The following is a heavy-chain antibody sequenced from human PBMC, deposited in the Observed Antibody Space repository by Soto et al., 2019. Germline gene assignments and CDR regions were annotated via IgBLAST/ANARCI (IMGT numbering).Heavy chain of an antibody. J-gene: IGHJ3*02. CDR3: EKHGVVVLSAGPHHAFGI. D-gene: IGHD2-2*01. CDR1: GXTFSNSS. CDR2: ITGSGGST. Sequence: SRSLSCTAAGXTFSNSSISWVRQAEGKGLELVSCITGSGGSTYYADSVKGRFNIYRDNSENTLYLQMNSLRAEDTAVYYCEKHGVVVLSAGPHHAFGIWGQGTVVTVS. V-gene: IGHV3-23*01.